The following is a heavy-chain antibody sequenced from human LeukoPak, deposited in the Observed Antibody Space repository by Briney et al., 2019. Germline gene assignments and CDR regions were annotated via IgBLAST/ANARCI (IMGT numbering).Heavy chain of an antibody. D-gene: IGHD3-3*01. J-gene: IGHJ3*01. CDR1: GFTFSSYW. CDR2: INSDGSST. Sequence: GGSLRLSCAASGFTFSSYWMHWVRHAPGKGLVWVSLINSDGSSTIYADSVKGRFTFSRDNAKNTLYLQMNSLRAEDTAVYYCARGLTIFGVVNDAFDFWGQGTMVTVSS. V-gene: IGHV3-74*01. CDR3: ARGLTIFGVVNDAFDF.